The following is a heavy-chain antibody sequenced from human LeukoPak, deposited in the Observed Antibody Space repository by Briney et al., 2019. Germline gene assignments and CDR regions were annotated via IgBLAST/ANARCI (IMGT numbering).Heavy chain of an antibody. D-gene: IGHD3-3*01. CDR3: ARDHHGLQLAEWKFDP. Sequence: SETLSLTCTVSGGSISSGSYYWSWIRQPAGKGLEWIGRIYTSGSTNYNPSLKSRVTISVDTSKNQFSLKLSSVTAADTAVYYCARDHHGLQLAEWKFDPWGQGTLVTVSS. CDR2: IYTSGST. V-gene: IGHV4-61*02. CDR1: GGSISSGSYY. J-gene: IGHJ5*02.